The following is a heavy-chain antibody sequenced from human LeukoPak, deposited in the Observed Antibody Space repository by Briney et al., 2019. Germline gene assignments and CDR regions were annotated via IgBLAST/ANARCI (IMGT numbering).Heavy chain of an antibody. J-gene: IGHJ3*02. D-gene: IGHD3-3*01. CDR3: ARDRYDFWSGYPDAFDI. CDR1: GGSISSYY. CDR2: IYTSGST. V-gene: IGHV4-4*07. Sequence: SETLFLTCTVSGGSISSYYWSWIRQPAGKGLEWIGRIYTSGSTNYNPSLKSRVTMSVDTSKNQFSLKLSSVTAADTAVYYCARDRYDFWSGYPDAFDIWGQGTMVTVSS.